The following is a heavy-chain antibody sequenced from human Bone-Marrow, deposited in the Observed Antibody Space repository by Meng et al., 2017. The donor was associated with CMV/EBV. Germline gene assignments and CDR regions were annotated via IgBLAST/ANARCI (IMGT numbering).Heavy chain of an antibody. D-gene: IGHD4-23*01. V-gene: IGHV4-38-2*02. CDR1: GYSVSSAYY. CDR2: INHSGST. J-gene: IGHJ4*02. CDR3: ARAGGRVDY. Sequence: SETLSLTCTVSGYSVSSAYYWGWIRQPPGKGLEWIGEINHSGSTNYNPSLKSRVTISVDTSKNQFSLKLSSVTAADTAVYYCARAGGRVDYWGQGTLVTVSS.